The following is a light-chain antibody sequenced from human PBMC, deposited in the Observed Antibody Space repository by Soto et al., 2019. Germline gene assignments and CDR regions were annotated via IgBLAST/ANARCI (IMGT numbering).Light chain of an antibody. Sequence: IQMTQSPSTLSASVGDRVTITCRASQSIATWLAWYQQKTGKAPKLLIHKSSSLESGVPSRFSGSGSGTEFTLTISSLQPDDLATYYCQQYIDYWTFGQGTKVEV. V-gene: IGKV1-5*03. CDR2: KSS. CDR3: QQYIDYWT. J-gene: IGKJ1*01. CDR1: QSIATW.